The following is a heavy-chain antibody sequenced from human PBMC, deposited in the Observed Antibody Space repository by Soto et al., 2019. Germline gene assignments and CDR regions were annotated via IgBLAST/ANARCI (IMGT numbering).Heavy chain of an antibody. J-gene: IGHJ4*02. CDR1: GGSISSGGYY. D-gene: IGHD5-12*01. CDR3: ARTKTQLDGYKGLNYFDY. V-gene: IGHV4-31*03. Sequence: PSETLSLTCTVSGGSISSGGYYWSWIRQHPGKGLEWIGYIYYSGSTYYNPSLKSRVTISVDTSKNQFSLKLSSVTAADTAVYYCARTKTQLDGYKGLNYFDYWGQGTLVTVSS. CDR2: IYYSGST.